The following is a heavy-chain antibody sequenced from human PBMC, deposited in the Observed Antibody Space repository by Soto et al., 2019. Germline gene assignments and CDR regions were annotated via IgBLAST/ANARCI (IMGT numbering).Heavy chain of an antibody. J-gene: IGHJ4*02. CDR3: ARALGGGPDY. V-gene: IGHV1-3*01. CDR2: INAGNGNT. CDR1: GYTFTSYA. Sequence: QVQLVQSGAEVKKPGASVKVSCKASGYTFTSYAMHWVRQAPGQRLEWMGWINAGNGNTKYSQKFQGRVTITRDTSASTAYRELSSLRSEDTAVYYCARALGGGPDYWGQGTLVTVSS. D-gene: IGHD3-16*01.